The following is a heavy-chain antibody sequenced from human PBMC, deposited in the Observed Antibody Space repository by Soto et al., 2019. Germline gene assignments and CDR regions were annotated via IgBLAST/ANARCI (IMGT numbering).Heavy chain of an antibody. CDR2: ISYDGSNK. Sequence: PGGSLRLSCAASGFTFSSYAMHWVRQAPGKGLEWVAVISYDGSNKYYADSVKGRFTISRDNSKNTLYLQMNSLRAEDTAVYYCARAAPGPTYYYDSSGYPYYFDYWGQGTLVTVSS. J-gene: IGHJ4*02. D-gene: IGHD3-22*01. V-gene: IGHV3-30-3*01. CDR3: ARAAPGPTYYYDSSGYPYYFDY. CDR1: GFTFSSYA.